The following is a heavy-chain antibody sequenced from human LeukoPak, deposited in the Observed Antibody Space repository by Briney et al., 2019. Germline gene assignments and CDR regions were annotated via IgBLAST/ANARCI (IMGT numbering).Heavy chain of an antibody. CDR2: INPSGGST. V-gene: IGHV1-46*01. CDR3: ARASGSYYGTHYFDY. J-gene: IGHJ4*02. D-gene: IGHD1-26*01. CDR1: GYTFTSYY. Sequence: GASVKVSCKASGYTFTSYYMHWVRQAPGQGLEWMGIINPSGGSTSYAQKFQGRVTMTRDTSTSTVYVELSSLRSEDTAVYYCARASGSYYGTHYFDYWGREPWSPSPQ.